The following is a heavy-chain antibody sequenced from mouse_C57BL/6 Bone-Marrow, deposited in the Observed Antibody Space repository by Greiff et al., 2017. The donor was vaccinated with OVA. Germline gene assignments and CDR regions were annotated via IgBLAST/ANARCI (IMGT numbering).Heavy chain of an antibody. D-gene: IGHD1-1*01. CDR1: GFSLTSYA. CDR3: ARSLITTVVASPYAMDY. Sequence: VKLVESGPGLVAPSQSLSITCTVSGFSLTSYAISWVRQPPGKGLEWLGVIWTGGGTNYYSALKSSLSISKDNSKSQVFLKMNSLQTDDTARYYCARSLITTVVASPYAMDYWGQGTSVTVSS. J-gene: IGHJ4*01. V-gene: IGHV2-9-1*01. CDR2: IWTGGGT.